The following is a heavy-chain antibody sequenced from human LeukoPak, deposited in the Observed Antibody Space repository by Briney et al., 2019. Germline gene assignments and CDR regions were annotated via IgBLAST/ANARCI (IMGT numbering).Heavy chain of an antibody. Sequence: ASVKVSCKASGYTFTGYYMHWVRQAPGQGLEWMGWINPNSGGTNYAQKFQGRVTMTRDTSISTAYMELSRLRSDDTAVYYCARRGLVVPAAMYHYYYGMDVWGQGTTVTVSS. V-gene: IGHV1-2*02. J-gene: IGHJ6*02. CDR2: INPNSGGT. D-gene: IGHD2-2*01. CDR1: GYTFTGYY. CDR3: ARRGLVVPAAMYHYYYGMDV.